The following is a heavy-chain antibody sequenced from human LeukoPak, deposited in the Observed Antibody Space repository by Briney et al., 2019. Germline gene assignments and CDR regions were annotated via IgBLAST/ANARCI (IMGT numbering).Heavy chain of an antibody. CDR3: AKVVRRYYGSGSYYYYYMDV. D-gene: IGHD3-10*01. Sequence: PGGSLRLSCAASGFTFSSYGMHWVRQAPGKGLEWVAFIRYDGSNKYYADSVKGRFTISRDNSKNTLYLQMNSLRAGDTAVYYCAKVVRRYYGSGSYYYYYMDVWGKGTTVTISS. CDR2: IRYDGSNK. J-gene: IGHJ6*03. V-gene: IGHV3-30*02. CDR1: GFTFSSYG.